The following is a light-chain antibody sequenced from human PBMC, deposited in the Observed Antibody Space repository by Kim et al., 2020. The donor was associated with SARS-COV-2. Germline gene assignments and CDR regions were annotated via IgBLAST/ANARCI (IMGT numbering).Light chain of an antibody. CDR3: QQYNNWPPLT. CDR1: QSVSSY. J-gene: IGKJ4*01. V-gene: IGKV3-15*01. CDR2: DTS. Sequence: EIVMTQSPATLSVSPGERATLSCRASQSVSSYLAWYQQKPGQSPRLLIYDTSTRATGIPTRFSGSGSGTEFTLTISGLQSEDFAVYYCQQYNNWPPLTFGGGTKVEI.